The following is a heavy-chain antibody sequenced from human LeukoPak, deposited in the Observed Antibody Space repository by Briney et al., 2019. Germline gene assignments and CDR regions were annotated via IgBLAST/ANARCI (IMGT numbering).Heavy chain of an antibody. CDR1: GFTFSSYS. CDR3: ARAGLGATTDYFDY. D-gene: IGHD1-26*01. Sequence: PGGSLRLSCAASGFTFSSYSMNWVRQAPGKGLEWVSSSSSSSSYIYYADSVKGRFTISRDNAKNSLYLQMNSLRAEDTAVYYCARAGLGATTDYFDYWGQGTLVTVSS. CDR2: SSSSSSYI. J-gene: IGHJ4*02. V-gene: IGHV3-21*01.